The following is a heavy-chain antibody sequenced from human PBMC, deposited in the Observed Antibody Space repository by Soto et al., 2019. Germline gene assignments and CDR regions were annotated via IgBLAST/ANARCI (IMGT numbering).Heavy chain of an antibody. V-gene: IGHV4-59*01. CDR3: ARVDQLVGWFDP. D-gene: IGHD6-6*01. CDR2: IYYSGST. J-gene: IGHJ5*02. Sequence: SETLSLTCTVSGGSISSYYWSWIRQPPGKGLEWIGYIYYSGSTNYNPSLKSRVTISVDTSKNQFSPKLSSVTAADTAVYYCARVDQLVGWFDPWGQGTLVTVSS. CDR1: GGSISSYY.